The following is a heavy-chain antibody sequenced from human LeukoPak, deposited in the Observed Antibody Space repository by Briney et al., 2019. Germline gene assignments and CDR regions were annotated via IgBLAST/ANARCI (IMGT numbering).Heavy chain of an antibody. CDR3: AKRGVVIRVILVGFHKEAYYFDS. CDR1: GITLSNYG. V-gene: IGHV3-23*01. J-gene: IGHJ4*02. Sequence: GGSLRLSCSVSGITLSNYGMSWVRQAPGKGLEWVAGISGSGGSTNYADSVKGRFTISRDNPKNTLYLQMDSLRAEDTAVYFCAKRGVVIRVILVGFHKEAYYFDSWGQGALVTVSS. CDR2: ISGSGGST. D-gene: IGHD3-22*01.